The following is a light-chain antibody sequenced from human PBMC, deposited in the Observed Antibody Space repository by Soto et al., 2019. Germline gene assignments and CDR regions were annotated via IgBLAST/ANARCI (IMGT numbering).Light chain of an antibody. CDR3: SSYAGSNNAYV. CDR1: SRDVGGYNY. CDR2: EVS. J-gene: IGLJ1*01. Sequence: QSALTQPPSASGSPGQSVTISFTGTSRDVGGYNYVSWYQQHPGKAPKLMIYEVSKRPSGVPDRFSGSKSGNTASLTVSGLQAEDEADYYCSSYAGSNNAYVFGTGTKLTVL. V-gene: IGLV2-8*01.